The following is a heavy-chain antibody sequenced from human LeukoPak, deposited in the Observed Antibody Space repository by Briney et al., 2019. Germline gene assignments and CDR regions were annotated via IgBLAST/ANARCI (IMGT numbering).Heavy chain of an antibody. CDR1: GGSISSYY. CDR3: ARESTHYDSSGSYAFDI. CDR2: IYYSGST. V-gene: IGHV4-59*01. Sequence: PSETLSLTCTVSGGSISSYYWSWIRQPPGKGLEGIGYIYYSGSTNYNPSLKSRVTISVDTSKNQFSLKLSSVTAADTAVYYCARESTHYDSSGSYAFDIWGQGTMVTVSS. J-gene: IGHJ3*02. D-gene: IGHD3-22*01.